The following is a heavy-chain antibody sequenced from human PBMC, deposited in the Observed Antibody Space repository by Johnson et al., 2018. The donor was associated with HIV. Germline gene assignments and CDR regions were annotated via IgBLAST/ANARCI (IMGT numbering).Heavy chain of an antibody. CDR3: AKVGATVVTPRGEAFDI. J-gene: IGHJ3*02. D-gene: IGHD4-23*01. CDR2: ISYDGSNK. Sequence: QVQLVESGGGVGQPGRSLKVPCAASGFTFISYDTQWVRQAPGKGLEWVAVISYDGSNKYYADSVKGRFTISRDNSKNTLYLQMSSLRTEETAVYYCAKVGATVVTPRGEAFDILGQGAMVTVSS. CDR1: GFTFISYD. V-gene: IGHV3-30*18.